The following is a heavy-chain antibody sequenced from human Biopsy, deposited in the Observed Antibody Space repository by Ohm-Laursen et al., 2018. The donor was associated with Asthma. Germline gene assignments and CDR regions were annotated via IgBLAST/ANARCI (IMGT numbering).Heavy chain of an antibody. Sequence: SVKVSSKASGGSFSNFAFSWVRQAPGHGLEWMGTILTKFDITSYAEKFQGRVTITADKSTSTTYMELSRLRSEDTAVYYCARSYDTDSYPVLVLDYWGQGTLVTVSS. CDR3: ARSYDTDSYPVLVLDY. CDR1: GGSFSNFA. V-gene: IGHV1-69*04. J-gene: IGHJ4*02. CDR2: ILTKFDIT. D-gene: IGHD3-22*01.